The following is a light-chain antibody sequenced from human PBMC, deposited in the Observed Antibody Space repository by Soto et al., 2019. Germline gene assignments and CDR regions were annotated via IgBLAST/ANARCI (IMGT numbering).Light chain of an antibody. CDR3: CSYAGSSTSYV. CDR2: EVS. CDR1: SSDVGGYNY. Sequence: QSALTQPASVSGSPGQSITISCTGTSSDVGGYNYVSWYQHHPGKAPKLIIYEVSKRPSGVSNRFSGSRSGNTASLTISGLQAEDEADYSCCSYAGSSTSYVFGTGTKVTVL. J-gene: IGLJ1*01. V-gene: IGLV2-23*02.